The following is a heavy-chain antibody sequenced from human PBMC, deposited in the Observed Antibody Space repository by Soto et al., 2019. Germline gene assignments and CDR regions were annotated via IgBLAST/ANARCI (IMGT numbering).Heavy chain of an antibody. CDR3: ARDSGVAAAIDY. J-gene: IGHJ4*02. CDR2: IYYSGYT. V-gene: IGHV4-59*01. CDR1: GGSISSYY. Sequence: SETLSLTCTVSGGSISSYYWSWIRQPSGRGLEWIGYIYYSGYTSFNPSLKSRLTMSVDTSRNHFSLKLNSVTAADTAVYYCARDSGVAAAIDYWGQGTLVTVSS. D-gene: IGHD6-13*01.